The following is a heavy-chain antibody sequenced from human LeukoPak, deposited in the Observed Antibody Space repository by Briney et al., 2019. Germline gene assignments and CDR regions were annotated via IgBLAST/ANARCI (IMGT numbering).Heavy chain of an antibody. J-gene: IGHJ4*02. CDR1: GGTFSSYA. CDR2: IIPIFGTA. Sequence: GASVKVSCKASGGTFSSYAISWVRQAPGQGLEWMGGIIPIFGTANYAQKFQGRVTITADKSTSTAYMELSSLRSDDTAVYNCARGRLSAGWEIRPKFDYWGQGTLVTVSS. D-gene: IGHD1-26*01. CDR3: ARGRLSAGWEIRPKFDY. V-gene: IGHV1-69*06.